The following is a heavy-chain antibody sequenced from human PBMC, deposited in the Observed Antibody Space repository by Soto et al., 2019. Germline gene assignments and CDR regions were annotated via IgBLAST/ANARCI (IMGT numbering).Heavy chain of an antibody. D-gene: IGHD1-20*01. CDR2: VYNTGST. CDR3: ARSLTGYAFDI. J-gene: IGHJ3*02. V-gene: IGHV4-59*01. CDR1: GASITSYY. Sequence: ETLSLTCTVSGASITSYYWSCLRQSPGKGLEWVGYVYNTGSTSYNPSLRGRATISLDRSKNQFSLKLTSVTIADTAVYYCARSLTGYAFDIWGQGTMVTVSS.